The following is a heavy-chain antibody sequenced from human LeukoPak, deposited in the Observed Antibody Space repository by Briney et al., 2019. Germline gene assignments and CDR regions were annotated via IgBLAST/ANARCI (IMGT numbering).Heavy chain of an antibody. CDR1: GGSISSGSYY. V-gene: IGHV4-61*02. CDR3: ARSGYYDGADY. J-gene: IGHJ4*02. Sequence: PSETLSLTSTVYGGSISSGSYYWSWIRQPAGKGLERIGRIYTSGSTNYNPSLKSRVTISVDTSKNQFSLKLSSVTAADTAVYYCARSGYYDGADYWGQGTLVTVSS. D-gene: IGHD3-22*01. CDR2: IYTSGST.